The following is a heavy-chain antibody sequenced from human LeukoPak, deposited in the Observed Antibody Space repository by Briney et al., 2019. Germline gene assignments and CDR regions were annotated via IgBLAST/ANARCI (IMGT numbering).Heavy chain of an antibody. CDR1: GGTFSSYD. J-gene: IGHJ4*02. CDR3: ARVGISDTAMVSNY. V-gene: IGHV1-69*06. D-gene: IGHD5-18*01. Sequence: GASVKVSCKASGGTFSSYDISWVRQAPGQGLEWMGGIMPMFGKTNYAQKFQGRVTITADKSTSTAYMELSSLRSEDTAVYYCARVGISDTAMVSNYWGQGTLVTVSS. CDR2: IMPMFGKT.